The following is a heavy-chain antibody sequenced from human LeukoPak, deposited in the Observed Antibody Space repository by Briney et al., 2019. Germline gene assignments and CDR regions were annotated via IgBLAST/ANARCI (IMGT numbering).Heavy chain of an antibody. CDR2: VSGRGSRT. CDR3: ARDSLGGSYYYGMDV. D-gene: IGHD1-26*01. V-gene: IGHV3-23*01. Sequence: GGSLRLSCAASGFSFSSFGMSWIRQAPGKGLEWVSGVSGRGSRTYYAASVQGRLTISRDNSKNTLYLQMNSLRAEDTAVYYCARDSLGGSYYYGMDVWGQGTTVTVSS. J-gene: IGHJ6*02. CDR1: GFSFSSFG.